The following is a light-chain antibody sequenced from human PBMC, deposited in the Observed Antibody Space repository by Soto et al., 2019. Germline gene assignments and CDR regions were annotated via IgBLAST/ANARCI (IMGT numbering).Light chain of an antibody. CDR2: GAS. CDR1: QSVSSN. Sequence: EILMTQSPATVSVSPGERATLSCRASQSVSSNFAWYQQKPGQAPSLLFYGASTRATGIPARFSGSGSGTEFTLTIGSLQSEDFAVYYCQQYNKWPRTFGQGTKVEIK. V-gene: IGKV3-15*01. J-gene: IGKJ1*01. CDR3: QQYNKWPRT.